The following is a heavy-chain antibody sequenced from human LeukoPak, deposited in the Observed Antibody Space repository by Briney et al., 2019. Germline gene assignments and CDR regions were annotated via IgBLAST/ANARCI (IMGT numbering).Heavy chain of an antibody. V-gene: IGHV1-69*05. CDR1: GGTFSSYA. CDR2: IIPIFGTA. CDR3: AASYCSGGSCYVASDI. D-gene: IGHD2-15*01. Sequence: GASVKVSCKASGGTFSSYAISWVRQAPGQGLEWMGGIIPIFGTANYAQKFQGRVTITTDESTSTAYMELSSLRSEDTAVYYCAASYCSGGSCYVASDIWGQGTMVTVSS. J-gene: IGHJ3*02.